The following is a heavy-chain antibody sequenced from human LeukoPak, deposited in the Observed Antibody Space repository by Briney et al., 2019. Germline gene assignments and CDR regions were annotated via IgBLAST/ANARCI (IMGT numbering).Heavy chain of an antibody. V-gene: IGHV4-34*01. CDR2: INHSGST. CDR1: GGSFSGYY. CDR3: ARGPPSVNTIFGVVIPRDYFDY. Sequence: KPSQTLSLTCAVYGGSFSGYYWSWIRQPPGKGLEWIGEINHSGSTNYNPSLKSRVTISVDTSKNQFSLKLSSVTAADTAVYYCARGPPSVNTIFGVVIPRDYFDYWGQGTLVTVSS. J-gene: IGHJ4*02. D-gene: IGHD3-3*01.